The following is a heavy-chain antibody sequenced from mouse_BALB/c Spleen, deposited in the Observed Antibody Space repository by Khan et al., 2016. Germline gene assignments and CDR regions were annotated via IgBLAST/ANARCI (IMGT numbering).Heavy chain of an antibody. CDR3: ARGGPITTRFAY. Sequence: QIQLVQSGPELKKPGETVKISCKASGYTFTDYSMHWVKQAPGKGLKWMGWINTETGEPTYADDFKGRFAFSLETSASTASLQINNLKNEDTATYFCARGGPITTRFAYWGQGTLVTVSA. V-gene: IGHV9-2-1*01. D-gene: IGHD1-1*01. J-gene: IGHJ3*01. CDR1: GYTFTDYS. CDR2: INTETGEP.